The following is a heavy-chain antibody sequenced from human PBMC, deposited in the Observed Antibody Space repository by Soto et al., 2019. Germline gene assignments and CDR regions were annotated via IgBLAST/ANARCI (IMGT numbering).Heavy chain of an antibody. Sequence: QVQLVQAGAEVKKPGSSVRVSCKASGGTLNSYTISCVRQAPGQGLEWMGGMIPVFGTTDYAQKFQGRVTITADQSTGTAYPDLFSRRSEDTAIYYCSISNSYGRGDFWGQGTLVTVSA. CDR3: SISNSYGRGDF. V-gene: IGHV1-69*01. J-gene: IGHJ4*02. D-gene: IGHD3-16*01. CDR2: MIPVFGTT. CDR1: GGTLNSYT.